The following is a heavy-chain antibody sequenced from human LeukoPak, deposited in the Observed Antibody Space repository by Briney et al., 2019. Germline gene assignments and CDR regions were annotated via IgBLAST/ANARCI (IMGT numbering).Heavy chain of an antibody. D-gene: IGHD2-2*01. V-gene: IGHV3-30-3*01. Sequence: GGSLRLSCAASGFTFSSYAMHWVRQAPGKGLEWVAVISYDGSNKYYADSVKGRFTISRDNSKNTLYLQMNSLRAEDTAVYYCAREGYQLRNLDYWGQGTLVTVSS. CDR2: ISYDGSNK. CDR3: AREGYQLRNLDY. CDR1: GFTFSSYA. J-gene: IGHJ4*02.